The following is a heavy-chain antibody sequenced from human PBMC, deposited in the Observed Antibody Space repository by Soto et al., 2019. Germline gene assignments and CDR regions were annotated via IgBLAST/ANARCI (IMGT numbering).Heavy chain of an antibody. V-gene: IGHV4-4*07. CDR1: GGSISSYY. CDR2: IYTSGST. Sequence: SETLSLTCTVSGGSISSYYWSWIRQPAGKGLEWIGRIYTSGSTNYNPSLKSRATMSVDTSKNQFSLKLSSVTAADTAVYYCARGGDILTGYFSAYYYYGMDVWGQGTTVTVSS. J-gene: IGHJ6*02. D-gene: IGHD3-9*01. CDR3: ARGGDILTGYFSAYYYYGMDV.